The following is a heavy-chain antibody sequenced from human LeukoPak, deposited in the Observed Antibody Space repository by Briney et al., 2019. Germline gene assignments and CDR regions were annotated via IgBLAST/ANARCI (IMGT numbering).Heavy chain of an antibody. D-gene: IGHD3-9*01. Sequence: GGSLRLSCAASGLTFSSYGMHWVRQAPGKGLEWVAFIRYDGSNKYYADSVKGRFTISSDNSKNTLYLQMNSLTAEDTAVYYCAKDRYYDILTGYIDYWGQGTLVTVSS. CDR1: GLTFSSYG. J-gene: IGHJ4*02. V-gene: IGHV3-30*02. CDR2: IRYDGSNK. CDR3: AKDRYYDILTGYIDY.